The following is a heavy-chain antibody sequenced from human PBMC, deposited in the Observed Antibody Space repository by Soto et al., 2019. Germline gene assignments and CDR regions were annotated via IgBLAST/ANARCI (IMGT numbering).Heavy chain of an antibody. CDR2: ISAYNGNT. J-gene: IGHJ6*03. CDR1: GYSFTNYG. D-gene: IGHD6-19*01. V-gene: IGHV1-18*01. CDR3: ARDRGVAPPVAGNTHYYYSMDV. Sequence: QDQLVQSGVEVKKPGASVKVSCKASGYSFTNYGITWVRQAPGQGFEWMGWISAYNGNTNYAQKFQGRVTMTTDASTSTAYLALRSLRSDDTAVYYCARDRGVAPPVAGNTHYYYSMDVWGKGTTVTVSS.